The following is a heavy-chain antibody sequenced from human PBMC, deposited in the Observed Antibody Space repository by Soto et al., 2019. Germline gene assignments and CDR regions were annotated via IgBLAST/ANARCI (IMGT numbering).Heavy chain of an antibody. CDR2: IIPIFGTA. D-gene: IGHD6-19*01. V-gene: IGHV1-69*01. CDR3: ARVAVAGTVGLYYYYGMDV. CDR1: GGTFSSYA. J-gene: IGHJ6*02. Sequence: QVQLVQSGAEVKKPGSSVKVSCKASGGTFSSYAISWVRQAPGQGLEWMGGIIPIFGTANYAQKFQGRVTITADESTSTAYMELSSLRSEDTAVDYCARVAVAGTVGLYYYYGMDVWGQGTTVTVSS.